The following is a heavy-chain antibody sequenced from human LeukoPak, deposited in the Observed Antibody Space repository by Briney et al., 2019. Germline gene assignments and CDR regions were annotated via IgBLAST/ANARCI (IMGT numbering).Heavy chain of an antibody. J-gene: IGHJ4*02. CDR3: ARAVDGIAAADFDY. Sequence: PGGSLRLSCAASGFTFSSYWMSWVRQPPGKGPEWVANIKQDGSEKYCVDSVKGRFTISRDNAKNSLYLQMNSLRAEDTAVYYCARAVDGIAAADFDYWGQGTLVTVSS. CDR1: GFTFSSYW. D-gene: IGHD6-13*01. V-gene: IGHV3-7*01. CDR2: IKQDGSEK.